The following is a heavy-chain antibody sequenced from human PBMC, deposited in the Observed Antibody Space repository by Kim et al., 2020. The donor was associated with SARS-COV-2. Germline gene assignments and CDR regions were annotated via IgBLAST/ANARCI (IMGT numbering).Heavy chain of an antibody. V-gene: IGHV4-59*01. CDR3: ARGGPAIEVVTTWYFDL. J-gene: IGHJ2*01. D-gene: IGHD2-21*02. CDR2: IYYSGST. Sequence: SETLSLTCTVSGGSISSYYWSWIRQPPGKGLEWIGYIYYSGSTNYNPSLKSRVTISVDTSKNQFSLKLSSVTAADTAVYYCARGGPAIEVVTTWYFDLWGRGTLVTVSS. CDR1: GGSISSYY.